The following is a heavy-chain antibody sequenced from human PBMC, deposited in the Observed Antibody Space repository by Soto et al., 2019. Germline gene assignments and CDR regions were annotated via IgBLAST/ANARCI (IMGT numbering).Heavy chain of an antibody. CDR3: AHRRFYGADWDRGVFDY. D-gene: IGHD3-9*01. Sequence: ESGPTLVTPTQTLTLTCSLSGFSVTASGVGVGWLRQPPGKAPEWLALIYWDNARYYNPSLRRRVTITKDTSKNQVALTMTNMDPADAATYYCAHRRFYGADWDRGVFDYWGQGTLVTVSS. CDR2: IYWDNAR. J-gene: IGHJ4*02. CDR1: GFSVTASGVG. V-gene: IGHV2-5*02.